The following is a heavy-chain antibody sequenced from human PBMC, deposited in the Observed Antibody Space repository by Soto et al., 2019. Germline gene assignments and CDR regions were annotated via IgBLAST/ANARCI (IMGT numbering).Heavy chain of an antibody. D-gene: IGHD6-6*01. CDR1: GGSISSYY. Sequence: SETLSLTCTVSGGSISSYYWSWIRQPPGKGLEWIGYIYYSGSTNYNPSLKSRVTISVDTSKNQFSLKLSSVTAADTAVYYCARSYSSSPYYYYYMDVWGKGTMVTVSS. J-gene: IGHJ6*03. V-gene: IGHV4-59*01. CDR3: ARSYSSSPYYYYYMDV. CDR2: IYYSGST.